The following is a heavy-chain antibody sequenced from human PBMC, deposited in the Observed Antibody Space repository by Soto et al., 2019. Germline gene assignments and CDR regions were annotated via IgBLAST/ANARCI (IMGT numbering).Heavy chain of an antibody. V-gene: IGHV4-31*03. CDR3: ARNGYTYGMDV. CDR1: GGSTSSGGFY. D-gene: IGHD5-18*01. Sequence: SETLSLTCTVSGGSTSSGGFYWSWIRQHPGKGLEWIGYIYYSGISYYNPSLKSRVSVSLDTSRNQFSMTLNSVTAADTAVYYCARNGYTYGMDVWGQGATVTVSS. CDR2: IYYSGIS. J-gene: IGHJ6*02.